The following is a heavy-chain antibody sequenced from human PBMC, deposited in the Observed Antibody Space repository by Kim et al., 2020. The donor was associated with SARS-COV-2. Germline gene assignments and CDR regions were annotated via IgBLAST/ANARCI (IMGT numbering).Heavy chain of an antibody. V-gene: IGHV1-3*01. CDR2: INAGNGNT. Sequence: ASVKVSCKASGYTFTSYAMHWVRQPPGQRLEWMGWINAGNGNTKYSQKFQGRVTITRDTSASTAYMELSSLRSEDTAVYYCARESHYYDSSGPRNSNAFDIWGQGTMVTVSS. CDR1: GYTFTSYA. J-gene: IGHJ3*02. D-gene: IGHD3-22*01. CDR3: ARESHYYDSSGPRNSNAFDI.